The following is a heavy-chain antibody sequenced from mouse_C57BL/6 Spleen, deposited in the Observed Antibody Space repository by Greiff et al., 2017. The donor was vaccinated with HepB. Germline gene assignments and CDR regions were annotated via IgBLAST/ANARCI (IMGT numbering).Heavy chain of an antibody. Sequence: VQLQQPGAELVMPGASVKLSCKASGYTFTSYWMHWVKQRPGQGLEWIGEIDPSDSYPNYNQKFKGKSTLTVDRSSSTAYMQLSSLTSEDSAVYYCARRYGSSPYYFDYWGQGTTLTVSS. V-gene: IGHV1-69*01. D-gene: IGHD1-1*01. CDR2: IDPSDSYP. J-gene: IGHJ2*01. CDR1: GYTFTSYW. CDR3: ARRYGSSPYYFDY.